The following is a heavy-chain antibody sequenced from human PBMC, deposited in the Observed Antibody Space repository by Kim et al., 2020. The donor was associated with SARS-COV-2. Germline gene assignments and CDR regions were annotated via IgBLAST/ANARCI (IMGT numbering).Heavy chain of an antibody. D-gene: IGHD3-16*02. CDR2: IYYSGST. CDR1: GGSISSYY. V-gene: IGHV4-59*13. CDR3: ARVGNDYVWGSYRPNWFDP. Sequence: SETLSLTCTVSGGSISSYYWSWIRQPPGKGLEWIGYIYYSGSTNYNPSLKSRVTISVDTSKNQFSLKLSSVTAADTAVYYCARVGNDYVWGSYRPNWFDPWGQGTLVTVSS. J-gene: IGHJ5*02.